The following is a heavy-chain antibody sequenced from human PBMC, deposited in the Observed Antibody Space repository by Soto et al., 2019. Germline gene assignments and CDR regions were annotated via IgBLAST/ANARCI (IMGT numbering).Heavy chain of an antibody. Sequence: GASVKVSCKASGYTFTSYDINWVRQATGQGLEWMGWMNPNSGNTGYAQKFQGRVTMTRNTSISTAYMELSSLRSEDTAVYYCAREADVLLWFGDRVMDVWGQGTTVTGAS. D-gene: IGHD3-10*01. CDR1: GYTFTSYD. CDR2: MNPNSGNT. V-gene: IGHV1-8*01. CDR3: AREADVLLWFGDRVMDV. J-gene: IGHJ6*02.